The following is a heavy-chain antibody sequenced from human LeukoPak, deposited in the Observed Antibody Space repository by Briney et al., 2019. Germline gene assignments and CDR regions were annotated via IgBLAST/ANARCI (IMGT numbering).Heavy chain of an antibody. Sequence: SETLSLTCTVSGYSIGSGDYYWAWVRQAPGKGLEWIGSIYHRGDTYYNPSLKSRVTASVDPPRNQFALNLRSATAADTAVYYCASTSLYCSGGSCQRPWGAFDIWGQGTMVTVSS. V-gene: IGHV4-38-2*02. J-gene: IGHJ3*02. CDR1: GYSIGSGDYY. D-gene: IGHD2-15*01. CDR3: ASTSLYCSGGSCQRPWGAFDI. CDR2: IYHRGDT.